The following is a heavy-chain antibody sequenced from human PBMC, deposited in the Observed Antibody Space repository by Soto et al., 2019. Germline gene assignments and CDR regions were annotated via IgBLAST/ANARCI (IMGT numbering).Heavy chain of an antibody. CDR1: GYSISSGYY. J-gene: IGHJ5*02. V-gene: IGHV4-38-2*01. Sequence: LSLTCAVSGYSISSGYYWGWIRQPPGKGLEWIGSIYHSGSTYYNPSLKSRVTISVDTSKNQFSLKLSSVTAADTAVYYCARVFALRSYYFGSGSLNWFDPWGQGSLVTASS. CDR3: ARVFALRSYYFGSGSLNWFDP. CDR2: IYHSGST. D-gene: IGHD3-10*01.